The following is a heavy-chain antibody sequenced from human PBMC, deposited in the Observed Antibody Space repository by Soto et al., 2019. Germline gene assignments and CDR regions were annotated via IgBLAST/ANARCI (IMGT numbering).Heavy chain of an antibody. Sequence: EVQLLESGGGLVQPGGSLRLSCAASGFTFSNFVMRWVRQTPGKGLEWVSTITDTGGDTYYTDSVKGRFTISRDNSKNTLYLQMTSLRAEDTDLYYCTKASSDRHHMDVWGQGATVTVSS. V-gene: IGHV3-23*01. CDR3: TKASSDRHHMDV. J-gene: IGHJ6*02. CDR1: GFTFSNFV. CDR2: ITDTGGDT.